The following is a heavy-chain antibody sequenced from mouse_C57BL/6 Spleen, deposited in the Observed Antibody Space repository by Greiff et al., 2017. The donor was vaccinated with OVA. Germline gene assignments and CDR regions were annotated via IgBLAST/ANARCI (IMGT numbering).Heavy chain of an antibody. V-gene: IGHV5-6*01. CDR1: GFTFSSYG. CDR3: ARGSSNYVRDY. J-gene: IGHJ2*01. Sequence: EVHLVESGGDLVKPGGSLKLSCAASGFTFSSYGMSWVRQTPDKRLEWVATISSGGSYTYYPDSVKGRFTISRDNAKNTPYLQMSSLKSEDTAMYYCARGSSNYVRDYWGQGTTLTVSS. CDR2: ISSGGSYT. D-gene: IGHD2-5*01.